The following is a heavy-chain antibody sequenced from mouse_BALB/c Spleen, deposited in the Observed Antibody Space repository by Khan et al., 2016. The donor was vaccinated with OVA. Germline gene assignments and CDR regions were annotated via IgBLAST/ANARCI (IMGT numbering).Heavy chain of an antibody. CDR3: ASHLTGSFAY. J-gene: IGHJ3*01. Sequence: EGERGEDGGDLVKPGGSLKLSCAASGFTFSSYSMSWVRQTPDKRLEWVATISSGGDYTYYPDSVKGRFTISRDNAKNTLYLQMSSLKSEDTAMCYCASHLTGSFAYWGQGTLVTVSA. D-gene: IGHD4-1*01. V-gene: IGHV5-6*01. CDR2: ISSGGDYT. CDR1: GFTFSSYS.